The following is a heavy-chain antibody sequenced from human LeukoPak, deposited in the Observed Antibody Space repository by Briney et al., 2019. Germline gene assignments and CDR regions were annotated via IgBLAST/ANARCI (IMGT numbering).Heavy chain of an antibody. D-gene: IGHD2-15*01. CDR1: GITFSTAW. CDR2: IKSKIDGGTT. V-gene: IGHV3-15*01. Sequence: GGSLRLSCVVSGITFSTAWMNWVRQAPGKGLEWVGRIKSKIDGGTTDYVAPVKGRFSISGDDSKNTVYLQMNSLKTEDIAVYYCATEGYCSGGSCYSFDYWGQGALVTVSS. J-gene: IGHJ4*02. CDR3: ATEGYCSGGSCYSFDY.